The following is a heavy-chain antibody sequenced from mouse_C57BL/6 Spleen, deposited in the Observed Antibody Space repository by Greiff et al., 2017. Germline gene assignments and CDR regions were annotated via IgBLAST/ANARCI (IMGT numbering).Heavy chain of an antibody. J-gene: IGHJ4*01. CDR3: ARRSRGNYEDMDC. V-gene: IGHV1-82*01. CDR1: GYAFSSSW. CDR2: ICPGDGDS. D-gene: IGHD2-1*01. Sequence: VQLQQSGPELVKPGASVKISCKASGYAFSSSWMTWVRQRPGKGLEWIGRICPGDGDSSCDGRFNGKATLTADQSSSTAYIRLSSLKSEGCAVYFCARRSRGNYEDMDCWGQGTSVTVSS.